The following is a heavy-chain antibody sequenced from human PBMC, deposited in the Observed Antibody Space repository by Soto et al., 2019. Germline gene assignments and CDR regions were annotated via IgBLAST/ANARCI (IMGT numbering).Heavy chain of an antibody. CDR1: GFTFSSYA. V-gene: IGHV3-23*01. D-gene: IGHD3-16*01. J-gene: IGHJ5*02. Sequence: GGSLRLSCAASGFTFSSYAMSWVRQAPGKGLEWVSAISGSGGSTYYADSVKGRFTISRDNSKNTLYLQMNSLGAEDTAVYYCAKDRYDYVWGSPQLFDPWGQGTLVTVSS. CDR3: AKDRYDYVWGSPQLFDP. CDR2: ISGSGGST.